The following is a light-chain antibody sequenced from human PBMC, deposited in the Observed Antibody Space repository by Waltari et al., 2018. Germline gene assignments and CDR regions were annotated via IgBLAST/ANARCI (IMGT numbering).Light chain of an antibody. V-gene: IGKV3-11*01. J-gene: IGKJ1*01. CDR1: QTVSTH. CDR2: DAS. CDR3: LQRSLWPWT. Sequence: IVLTQSPATLSLSPGERATLSCRASQTVSTHLAWFQQKPGQAPRLLLYDASNRAPGSPARFSGSGSGTDFSLTISSLEPEDFAVYYCLQRSLWPWTFGQGTKVAVK.